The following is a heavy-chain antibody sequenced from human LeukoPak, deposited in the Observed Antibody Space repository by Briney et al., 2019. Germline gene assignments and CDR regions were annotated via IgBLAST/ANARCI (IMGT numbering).Heavy chain of an antibody. D-gene: IGHD2-15*01. CDR3: ARDSAASSPWYFDL. CDR2: MYITGNT. J-gene: IGHJ2*01. CDR1: GGSISSYY. Sequence: ETLCLTCTVSGGSISSYYWSWIRQPAGKGLEWIGRMYITGNTHYNPSLQSRVTISLDTSKNHFSLKLTSVTAADTAVYYCARDSAASSPWYFDLGGGGNLVTVSS. V-gene: IGHV4-4*07.